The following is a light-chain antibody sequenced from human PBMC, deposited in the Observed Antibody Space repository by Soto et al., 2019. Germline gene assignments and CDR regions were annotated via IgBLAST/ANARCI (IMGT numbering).Light chain of an antibody. V-gene: IGKV3-20*01. Sequence: IVLTQSPGTLSLYPEERATLSCRASQSVSNDYLAWYQHKPGHAHSLLIYGASSRATGIPDRFSGSGSWTDFTLTISRLEPEDFAVYYCQQYGNSPPITCCRGTRLEIK. J-gene: IGKJ5*01. CDR2: GAS. CDR1: QSVSNDY. CDR3: QQYGNSPPIT.